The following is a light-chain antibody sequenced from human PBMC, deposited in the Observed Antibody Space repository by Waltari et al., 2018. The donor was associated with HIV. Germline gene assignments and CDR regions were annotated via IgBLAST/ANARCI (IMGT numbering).Light chain of an antibody. Sequence: EVVLTQSPATLSLSPGDTATLSCGASPSFTNKYLAWFQQKPGLAPRLLIYDISSSATDIPDRFSGSGSGTDFTLTISRLEPEDFAVYYCHQYGSSPPFTFGGGTKVESK. CDR2: DIS. CDR1: PSFTNKY. V-gene: IGKV3D-20*01. CDR3: HQYGSSPPFT. J-gene: IGKJ4*01.